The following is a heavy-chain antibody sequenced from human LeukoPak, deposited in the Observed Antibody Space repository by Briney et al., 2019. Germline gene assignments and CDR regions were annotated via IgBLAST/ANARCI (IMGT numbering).Heavy chain of an antibody. CDR2: IIPIFGTA. CDR3: ASRSLGSYYDFWSGYYTGGY. V-gene: IGHV1-69*05. Sequence: SVKVPCKASGGTLSSYAISWVRQAPGQGLEWMGGIIPIFGTANYAQKFQGRVTITTDESTSTAYMELSSLRSEDTAVYYCASRSLGSYYDFWSGYYTGGYWGQGTLVTVSS. J-gene: IGHJ4*02. CDR1: GGTLSSYA. D-gene: IGHD3-3*01.